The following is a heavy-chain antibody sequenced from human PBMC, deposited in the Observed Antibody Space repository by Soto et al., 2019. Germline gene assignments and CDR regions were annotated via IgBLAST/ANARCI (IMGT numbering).Heavy chain of an antibody. V-gene: IGHV1-69*13. CDR3: AGANHDLWSGYGMDV. D-gene: IGHD3-3*01. CDR2: IIPIFVTA. Sequence: SVKVSCKASGGTFSSYAISWVRQAPGQGLEWMGGIIPIFVTANYAQKFQGRVTITADESTSTAYMELSSLRSEDTAVYYCAGANHDLWSGYGMDVWGQGNRVTVSS. J-gene: IGHJ6*01. CDR1: GGTFSSYA.